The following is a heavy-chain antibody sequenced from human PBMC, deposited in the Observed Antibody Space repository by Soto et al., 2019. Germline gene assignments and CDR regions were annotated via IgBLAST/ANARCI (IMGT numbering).Heavy chain of an antibody. CDR2: ISVSGGST. CDR1: GFTFSSYA. CDR3: AKADRRGWYGEYFQH. Sequence: EVQLLESGGGLVQPGGSLRLSCAASGFTFSSYAMSWVRQAPGKGLEWVSVISVSGGSTYYADSVKGRFTISRDNSKNTLYLQMNSLRAEDTAVYYCAKADRRGWYGEYFQHWGQGTLVTVSS. D-gene: IGHD6-19*01. J-gene: IGHJ1*01. V-gene: IGHV3-23*01.